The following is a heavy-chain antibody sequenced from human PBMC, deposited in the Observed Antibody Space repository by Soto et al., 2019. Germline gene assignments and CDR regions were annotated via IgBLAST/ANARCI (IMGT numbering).Heavy chain of an antibody. CDR1: GFTFSNYY. Sequence: LRLSCGASGFTFSNYYRSWIRQAPGKGLEWVSYISSTGRTIYYADSVKGRFTVSRDNAQNSLALKLNSLRVEDTGVYYGARSYSSGWEFEYWGQGTQVTFS. CDR3: ARSYSSGWEFEY. J-gene: IGHJ4*02. CDR2: ISSTGRTI. D-gene: IGHD6-19*01. V-gene: IGHV3-11*01.